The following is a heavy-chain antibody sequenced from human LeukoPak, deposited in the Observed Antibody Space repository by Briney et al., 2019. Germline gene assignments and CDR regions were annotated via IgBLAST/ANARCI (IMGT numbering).Heavy chain of an antibody. J-gene: IGHJ4*02. Sequence: GGSLRLSCAASGFTFSSYSMNWVRQAPGKGLEWVSSIGSSSSYIYYADSVKGRFTISRDNSKNTLYLQMNSLRADDTAVYYCARGTVTAPDFWGQGTLVTVSS. CDR3: ARGTVTAPDF. V-gene: IGHV3-21*04. CDR1: GFTFSSYS. CDR2: IGSSSSYI. D-gene: IGHD4-17*01.